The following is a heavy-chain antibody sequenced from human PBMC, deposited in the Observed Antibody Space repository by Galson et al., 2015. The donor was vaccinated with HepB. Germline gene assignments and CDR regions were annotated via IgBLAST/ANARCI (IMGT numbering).Heavy chain of an antibody. CDR2: ISPYNDLT. J-gene: IGHJ4*02. D-gene: IGHD4-17*01. V-gene: IGHV1-18*04. Sequence: SVKVSCKASGYTFSNYIIFWVRQAPGQGLEWMGRISPYNDLTKFAESLQGRVAMTTDSLTSTVYMELRGLTFDDTAVYYCARASYGSNTGVDYWGQGTLVTVSS. CDR3: ARASYGSNTGVDY. CDR1: GYTFSNYI.